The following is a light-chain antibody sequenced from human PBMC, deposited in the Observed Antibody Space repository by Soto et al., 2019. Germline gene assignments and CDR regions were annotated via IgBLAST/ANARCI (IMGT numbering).Light chain of an antibody. J-gene: IGKJ2*01. V-gene: IGKV3-20*01. CDR1: QSVNRRY. CDR2: GAS. Sequence: EIVLTQSPGTLSLSPGERATLSCRASQSVNRRYLAWYQQKPGQAPRLLIYGASSRATGIPDRFSGTGSGTDFALIINRLEPEDFAVYYCQRYGSSPYTFGLGTKLEIK. CDR3: QRYGSSPYT.